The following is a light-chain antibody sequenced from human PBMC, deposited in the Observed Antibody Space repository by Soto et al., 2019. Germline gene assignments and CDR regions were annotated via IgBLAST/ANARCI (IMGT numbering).Light chain of an antibody. CDR1: QSVSSNY. CDR2: GAS. Sequence: ETVLTQSPGTLSLSPGERATLSCRARQSVSSNYLAWYQQKPGRAPRLLIYGASGRDNGVPDRFSGSGYGTNFPLTISRLEPDDFAVYYCQEFGSSPITFGQGTRLEI. V-gene: IGKV3-20*01. J-gene: IGKJ5*01. CDR3: QEFGSSPIT.